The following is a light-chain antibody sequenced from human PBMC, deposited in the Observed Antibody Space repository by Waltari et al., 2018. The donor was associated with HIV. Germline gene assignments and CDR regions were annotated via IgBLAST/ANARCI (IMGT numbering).Light chain of an antibody. CDR2: GAS. Sequence: EIVLTQSPGTLSLSPGERATLSCRASQSVSSSYLAWYQQKPGQPPRLLIYGASSRATGIPDRFSGSGSGTDFTLTISRLEPEDFVVYYCQQYGRSPYTFGQGTKLEIK. CDR3: QQYGRSPYT. V-gene: IGKV3-20*01. CDR1: QSVSSSY. J-gene: IGKJ2*01.